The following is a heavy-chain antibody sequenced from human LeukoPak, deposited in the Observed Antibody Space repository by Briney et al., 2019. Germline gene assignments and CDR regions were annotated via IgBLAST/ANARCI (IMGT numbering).Heavy chain of an antibody. Sequence: GGSLRLSCAASGFTLTTYAMYWVRQAPGKGLVWVSRLTADGSSTIYADSVMGRFTVSRDIAKNTLYLEMNSLRAEDTAVYYCARAQWGTPTDCWGQGTLVTVSS. CDR2: LTADGSST. V-gene: IGHV3-74*01. CDR3: ARAQWGTPTDC. CDR1: GFTLTTYA. J-gene: IGHJ4*02. D-gene: IGHD1-7*01.